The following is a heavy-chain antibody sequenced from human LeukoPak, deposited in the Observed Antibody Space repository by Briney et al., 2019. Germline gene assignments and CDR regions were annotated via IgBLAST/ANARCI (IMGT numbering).Heavy chain of an antibody. Sequence: GGSLRLSCAASGFTLSSYNMNWVRQAPGKGLEWVSYISGRSDTIYYADSVKGRFIISRDNARNSLSLQMDSLRVEDTAVYYCAREGAYYMDVWGKGTTVTVSS. CDR1: GFTLSSYN. J-gene: IGHJ6*03. CDR2: ISGRSDTI. V-gene: IGHV3-48*01. CDR3: AREGAYYMDV. D-gene: IGHD3-16*01.